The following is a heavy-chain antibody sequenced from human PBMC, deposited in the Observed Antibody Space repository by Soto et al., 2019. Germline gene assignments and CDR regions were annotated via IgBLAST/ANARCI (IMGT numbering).Heavy chain of an antibody. CDR1: GFPFSSYW. V-gene: IGHV3-74*01. J-gene: IGHJ4*02. D-gene: IGHD3-9*01. CDR2: ISGDGTTI. CDR3: AREYYGLLTGYYNDH. Sequence: EVQLVESGGDSVQPGGSLRLSCAASGFPFSSYWMHWVRHTPGKGLEWVLRISGDGTTIYYADSVTGRFTVSRDNAKNTLSLQMSGLGAEDTAVYYCAREYYGLLTGYYNDHWGQGTLVSVSS.